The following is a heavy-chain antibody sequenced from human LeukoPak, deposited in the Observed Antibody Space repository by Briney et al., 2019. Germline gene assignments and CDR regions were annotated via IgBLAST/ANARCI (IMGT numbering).Heavy chain of an antibody. V-gene: IGHV4-39*01. CDR3: ARRRIPSYSSSPIDY. Sequence: PSETLSLTCTVSGGSISSSSYYWGWIRQPPGKGLEWIGSIYYSGSTYYNPSPKSRVTISVDTSKNQFSLKLSSVTAADTAVYYCARRRIPSYSSSPIDYWGQGTLVTVSS. D-gene: IGHD6-13*01. J-gene: IGHJ4*02. CDR2: IYYSGST. CDR1: GGSISSSSYY.